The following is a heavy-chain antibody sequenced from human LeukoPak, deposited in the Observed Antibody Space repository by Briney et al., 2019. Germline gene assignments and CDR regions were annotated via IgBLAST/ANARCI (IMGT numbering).Heavy chain of an antibody. CDR1: GFTFSGSP. D-gene: IGHD1-20*01. J-gene: IGHJ4*02. CDR3: AKEGYNWRQIDY. Sequence: GGSLRLSCAASGFTFSGSPILWVRQASRKGLEWVGRIRGKADNYATAYAASVQGRCTISRDNSKNTLYLQMNSLRAEDTAVYYCAKEGYNWRQIDYWGQGTLVTVSS. CDR2: IRGKADNYAT. V-gene: IGHV3-73*01.